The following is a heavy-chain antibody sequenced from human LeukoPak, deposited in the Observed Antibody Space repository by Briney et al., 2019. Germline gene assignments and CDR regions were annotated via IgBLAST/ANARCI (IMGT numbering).Heavy chain of an antibody. CDR1: GFTFSSYA. J-gene: IGHJ4*02. Sequence: GGSLRLSCAASGFTFSSYAMSWVRQAPGKGLEWVSAISGSGGSTYYADSVEGRFTISRDNSKNTLYLQMNSLRAEDTAVYYCATLPPGPGYCSGGSCPYWGQGTLVTVSS. CDR3: ATLPPGPGYCSGGSCPY. V-gene: IGHV3-23*01. D-gene: IGHD2-15*01. CDR2: ISGSGGST.